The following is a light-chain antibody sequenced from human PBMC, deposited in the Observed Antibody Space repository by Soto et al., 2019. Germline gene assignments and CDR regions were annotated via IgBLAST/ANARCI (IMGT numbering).Light chain of an antibody. CDR1: QSLSGT. V-gene: IGKV3-11*01. CDR3: QQRTLWPRT. CDR2: GAS. Sequence: EIVLTQSPATLSLSPGERATLSCRASQSLSGTLAWFQHKPGQPPRLLIYGASNRATGIPARFSASGSGTDFTLAHSSLEPEDFAVYYCQQRTLWPRTFGQGTKVEIK. J-gene: IGKJ1*01.